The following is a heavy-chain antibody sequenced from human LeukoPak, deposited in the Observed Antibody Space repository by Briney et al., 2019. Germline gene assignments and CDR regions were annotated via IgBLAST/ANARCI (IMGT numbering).Heavy chain of an antibody. J-gene: IGHJ5*02. CDR2: IYYSGNT. D-gene: IGHD4-17*01. CDR1: GGSISSSSSY. V-gene: IGHV4-39*01. CDR3: ASSPDDYGDYAAGNWFDP. Sequence: SETLSLTCTVSGGSISSSSSYWGWIRQPPGKGLVWIGSIYYSGNTRYNPSLKSRVTISVDTSKNQFSLNLSSVTPADTAVYYCASSPDDYGDYAAGNWFDPWGQGTLVTVSS.